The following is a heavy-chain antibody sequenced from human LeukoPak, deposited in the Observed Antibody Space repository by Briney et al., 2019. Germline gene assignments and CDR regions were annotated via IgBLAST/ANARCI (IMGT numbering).Heavy chain of an antibody. CDR3: ARSNARDGYNFGY. D-gene: IGHD5-24*01. CDR1: GGSMSIYY. J-gene: IGHJ4*02. Sequence: PSETLSLTCTVSGGSMSIYYWGWIRQPPGKGLEWIGSIYYSGSTYYNPSLKSRVTISVDTSKNQFSLNLSSVTAADTAVYYCARSNARDGYNFGYWGQGTLVTVSS. CDR2: IYYSGST. V-gene: IGHV4-39*01.